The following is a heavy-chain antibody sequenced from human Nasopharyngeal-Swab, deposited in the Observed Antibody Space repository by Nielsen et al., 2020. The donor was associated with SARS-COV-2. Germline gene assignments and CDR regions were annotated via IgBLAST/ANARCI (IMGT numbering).Heavy chain of an antibody. CDR3: ARGSETYYYDSSGYPDY. J-gene: IGHJ4*01. D-gene: IGHD3-22*01. V-gene: IGHV1-8*01. CDR1: GYTFTSYD. Sequence: ASVKVSCRASGYTFTSYDINWVRQATGQGLEWMGWMNPNSGNTGYAQKFQGRVTMTRNTSISTAYMELSSLRSEDTAVYYCARGSETYYYDSSGYPDYWGHGTLVTVSS. CDR2: MNPNSGNT.